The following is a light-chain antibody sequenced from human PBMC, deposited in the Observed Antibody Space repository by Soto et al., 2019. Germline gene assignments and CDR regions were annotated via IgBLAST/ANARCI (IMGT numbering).Light chain of an antibody. CDR3: SSYTSSTTDV. CDR2: DVN. J-gene: IGLJ1*01. CDR1: RSDVGAYNY. V-gene: IGLV2-14*03. Sequence: QSALTQPASVSGSPGQTITISCTGTRSDVGAYNYVSWYQQHPGKAPKLMIYDVNNRPSGVSNRFSGSKSGNTASLTISGLQAGDEADYYCSSYTSSTTDVFGAGTKLTVL.